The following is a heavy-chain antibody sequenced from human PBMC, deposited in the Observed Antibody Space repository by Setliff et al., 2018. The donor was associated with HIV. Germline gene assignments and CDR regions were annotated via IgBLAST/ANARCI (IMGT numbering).Heavy chain of an antibody. J-gene: IGHJ5*02. V-gene: IGHV4-38-2*02. CDR2: IYHSGST. CDR1: GYSISSGYH. CDR3: AKDRGRGNWLDP. Sequence: SETLSLTCAVSGYSISSGYHWGWIRQPPGKGLEWIGSIYHSGSTYYNPSLKSRVSMSVDTSKNQFSLKLSSVTAADTAVFYCAKDRGRGNWLDPWGQGTLVTVSS. D-gene: IGHD3-16*01.